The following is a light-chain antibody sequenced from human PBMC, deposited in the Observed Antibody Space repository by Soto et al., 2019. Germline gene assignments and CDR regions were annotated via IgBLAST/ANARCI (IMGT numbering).Light chain of an antibody. V-gene: IGKV1-6*01. J-gene: IGKJ2*01. CDR2: AAS. Sequence: AIQMTQSPSSLSASAGERVTITCRASQDVSNDLCWYQQKPGKAPTLLISAASTLQSAVPARFSGSGSGTDFSLTISSLQPEDLATYYCLQHYNCPITFGQGTKVRVK. CDR3: LQHYNCPIT. CDR1: QDVSND.